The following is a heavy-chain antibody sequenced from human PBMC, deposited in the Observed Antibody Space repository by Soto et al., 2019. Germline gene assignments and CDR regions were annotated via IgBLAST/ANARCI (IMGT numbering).Heavy chain of an antibody. CDR1: GGSFCGYY. Sequence: SDTLSLTCAVYGGSFCGYYWSWIRQAPGKGLEWIGYIYYSGSTYYNPSLKSRVTISVDTSKNQFSLKLSSVTAADTAVYYCASVVVVVAATPSYYGMDVWGQGTTVT. V-gene: IGHV4-34*01. CDR2: IYYSGST. CDR3: ASVVVVVAATPSYYGMDV. J-gene: IGHJ6*02. D-gene: IGHD2-15*01.